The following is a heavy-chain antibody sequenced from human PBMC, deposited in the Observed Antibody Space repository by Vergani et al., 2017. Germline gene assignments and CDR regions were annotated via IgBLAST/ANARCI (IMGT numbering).Heavy chain of an antibody. CDR3: TRHGRSGWAGYFQH. V-gene: IGHV4-30-4*08. J-gene: IGHJ1*01. Sequence: QLQLQESGPGLVKPSQTLSLTCTVSGGSISSGDYYWSWIRQPPGKGLEWIGYIYYTGTTYYNEAHKSRLTISVDTSKNQFSLNLTSVTAADTAVYYCTRHGRSGWAGYFQHWGQGTLVTASS. CDR2: IYYTGTT. CDR1: GGSISSGDYY. D-gene: IGHD6-19*01.